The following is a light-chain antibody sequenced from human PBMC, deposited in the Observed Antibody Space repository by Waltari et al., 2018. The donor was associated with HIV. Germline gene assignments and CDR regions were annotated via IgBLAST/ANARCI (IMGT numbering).Light chain of an antibody. V-gene: IGLV1-47*01. CDR3: AAWDDSLSVVV. J-gene: IGLJ2*01. Sequence: QSVLTQPPSASGTPGQRVTISCSGTSPNIGRTYVHWYQQLPGTAPKLLIYRNNQRPSGVPDRFSGSKSGTSASLAISGLRSEDEADYYCAAWDDSLSVVVFGGGTKLTVL. CDR2: RNN. CDR1: SPNIGRTY.